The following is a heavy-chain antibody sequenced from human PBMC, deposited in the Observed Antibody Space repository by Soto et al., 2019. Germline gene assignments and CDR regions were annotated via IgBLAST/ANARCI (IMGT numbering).Heavy chain of an antibody. V-gene: IGHV1-18*01. CDR3: AKDRGYNWNYGWFDP. D-gene: IGHD1-7*01. CDR1: GYTFTSYG. CDR2: ISTYNGNT. Sequence: QVQLVQSGAEVKKPGASVKVSCKASGYTFTSYGISWVRQAPGQGLEWMGWISTYNGNTNYAQKLQGRVTMTTDTSXXKAYMELRSLRSDETAVYYCAKDRGYNWNYGWFDPWGQGTLVTVSS. J-gene: IGHJ5*02.